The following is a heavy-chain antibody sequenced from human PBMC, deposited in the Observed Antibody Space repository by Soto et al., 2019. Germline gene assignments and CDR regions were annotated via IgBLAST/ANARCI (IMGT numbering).Heavy chain of an antibody. J-gene: IGHJ6*01. CDR2: IKPNSGGT. CDR1: GYTLTRHY. V-gene: IGHV1-2*06. Sequence: ASVEGFSKASGYTLTRHYVHWVRQAPGQGLEWMGRIKPNSGGTNYAQKFQGRVTMTRDTSISTTYMELSRLRSDDTAVYYCARGSTGYRGRYYGMGCWGRGTTVTFSS. CDR3: ARGSTGYRGRYYGMGC. D-gene: IGHD3-9*01.